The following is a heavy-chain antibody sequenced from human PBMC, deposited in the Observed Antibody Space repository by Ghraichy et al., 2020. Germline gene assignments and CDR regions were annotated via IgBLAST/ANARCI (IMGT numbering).Heavy chain of an antibody. V-gene: IGHV6-1*01. CDR2: AYYRSKWYY. J-gene: IGHJ3*02. CDR3: ARARTVYGGRINAFDI. Sequence: SETLSLTCAISGDSVSSNTAAWNCIRQSPSRGLEWLGRAYYRSKWYYDYALSVKSRITINPDTSKNQFSLQLNSVTPEDTAVYYCARARTVYGGRINAFDILGQGTMVTVSS. CDR1: GDSVSSNTAA. D-gene: IGHD5-12*01.